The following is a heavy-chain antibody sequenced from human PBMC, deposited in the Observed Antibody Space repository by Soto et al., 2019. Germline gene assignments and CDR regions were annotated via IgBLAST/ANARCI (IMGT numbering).Heavy chain of an antibody. CDR2: IYYSGST. J-gene: IGHJ3*02. Sequence: SETLSLTCTVSGGYIGSYYWSWIRQPPGKGLEWIGYIYYSGSTNYNPSLKSRVTISVDTSKNQFSLKLSSVTAADTAVYYCARRYGSAFDIWGQGTMVTVSS. CDR3: ARRYGSAFDI. V-gene: IGHV4-59*01. CDR1: GGYIGSYY. D-gene: IGHD3-10*01.